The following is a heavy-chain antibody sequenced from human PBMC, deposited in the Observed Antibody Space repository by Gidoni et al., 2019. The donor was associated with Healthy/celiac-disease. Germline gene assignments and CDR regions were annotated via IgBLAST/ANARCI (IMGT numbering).Heavy chain of an antibody. J-gene: IGHJ3*02. Sequence: QLQLQESGPGLVQPAETLSPTCTVSGGSISSSSDYWGWIRQPPGKGLEWIGSIYYSGSTYYNPSIKRRVTISVDTSKNQFSLKLSSVTAADTAVYYCARRPCCGYDSSGSYAFDIWGQGTMVTVSS. D-gene: IGHD3-22*01. V-gene: IGHV4-39*01. CDR1: GGSISSSSDY. CDR3: ARRPCCGYDSSGSYAFDI. CDR2: IYYSGST.